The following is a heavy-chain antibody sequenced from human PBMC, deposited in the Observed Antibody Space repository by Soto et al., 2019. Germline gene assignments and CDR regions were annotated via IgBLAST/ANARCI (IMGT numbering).Heavy chain of an antibody. CDR2: ISAHNGRT. J-gene: IGHJ5*02. V-gene: IGHV1-18*01. CDR1: GYTFTSYG. D-gene: IGHD6-13*01. Sequence: QVQLVQSGAEVKKPGASVKVSCKASGYTFTSYGINWVRQAPGQGLEWMGWISAHNGRTNYAQKFQGRVTMTTDTSTSTAYMELRSLRSDDTAVYDWARGPYSSSWFDPWGQGTLVTVSS. CDR3: ARGPYSSSWFDP.